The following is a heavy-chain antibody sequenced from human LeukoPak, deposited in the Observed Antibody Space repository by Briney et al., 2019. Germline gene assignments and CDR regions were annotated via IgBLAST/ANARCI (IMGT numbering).Heavy chain of an antibody. Sequence: SETLSLTCTVSGGSISSYYWSWIRQPPGKGLEWIGYIYYSGSTNCNPSLKSRVTISVDTSKNQFSLKLSSVTAADTAVYYCARDSGGLRYFDWLSLKPYYYYGMDVWGQGTTVTVSS. D-gene: IGHD3-9*01. J-gene: IGHJ6*02. CDR3: ARDSGGLRYFDWLSLKPYYYYGMDV. V-gene: IGHV4-59*01. CDR1: GGSISSYY. CDR2: IYYSGST.